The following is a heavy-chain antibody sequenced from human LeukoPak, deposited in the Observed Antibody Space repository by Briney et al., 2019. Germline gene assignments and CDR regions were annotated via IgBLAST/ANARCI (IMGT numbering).Heavy chain of an antibody. CDR3: ARLYCSGGRCPVDY. V-gene: IGHV4-39*01. J-gene: IGHJ4*02. CDR2: IYYSGGT. CDR1: GGAISSSSNY. D-gene: IGHD2-15*01. Sequence: SETLSLTCTVSGGAISSSSNYWGWIRQPPGKGLEWIGSIYYSGGTFYNPSLNSRVTISVDTSKNQFSPKLSSVTAADTAVYYCARLYCSGGRCPVDYWGQGTLVTVSS.